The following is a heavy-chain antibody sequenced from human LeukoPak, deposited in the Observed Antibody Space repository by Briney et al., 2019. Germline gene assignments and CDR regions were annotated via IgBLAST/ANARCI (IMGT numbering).Heavy chain of an antibody. J-gene: IGHJ4*02. CDR3: ARDRITQAF. CDR1: GFTFNTYT. CDR2: ISGSSGII. V-gene: IGHV3-48*04. D-gene: IGHD3-3*02. Sequence: PGGSLRLSCAASGFTFNTYTMNWVRQAPGKGLEWVSYISGSSGIIDYADSVRGRFTISRDNAKNLLYLQMNSLRAEDTAVYYCARDRITQAFWGQGTLVTVSS.